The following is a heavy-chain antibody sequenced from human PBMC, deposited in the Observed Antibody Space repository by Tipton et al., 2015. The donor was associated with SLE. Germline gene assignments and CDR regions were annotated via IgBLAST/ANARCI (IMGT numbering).Heavy chain of an antibody. V-gene: IGHV4-38-2*01. CDR2: IYHSGRT. D-gene: IGHD5-18*01. J-gene: IGHJ5*02. CDR3: ARQIGYITPLAALIPAARQVDP. Sequence: GLVKPSETLSLSCAVSGFSFTSGYYWGWFRQPPGKGLEWIGSIYHSGRTHYNPSLEGRLTISLDTSKNQFFLKLTSLTAADTAVYYCARQIGYITPLAALIPAARQVDPWGQGTLVTVSS. CDR1: GFSFTSGYY.